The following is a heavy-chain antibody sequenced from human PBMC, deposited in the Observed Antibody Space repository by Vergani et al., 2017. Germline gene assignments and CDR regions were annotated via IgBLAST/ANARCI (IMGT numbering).Heavy chain of an antibody. V-gene: IGHV5-51*01. J-gene: IGHJ4*02. CDR1: GYSFTNYW. Sequence: EVQLVQSGAEVKKPGESLKISCQISGYSFTNYWIGWVRQMPGKGLEWMGIIHPADSDTRYSPSFQGQVTISVDKSISTAYLQRSSLRASDSAMYYCAILYGRDSSGSKYFDYWGQGTLVTVSS. D-gene: IGHD3-22*01. CDR3: AILYGRDSSGSKYFDY. CDR2: IHPADSDT.